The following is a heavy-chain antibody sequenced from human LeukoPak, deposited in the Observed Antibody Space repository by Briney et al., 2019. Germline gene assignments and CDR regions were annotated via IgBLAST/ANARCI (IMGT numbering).Heavy chain of an antibody. Sequence: ASVKVSCKASGYTFIDYYLHWVRQPTGQGPEWMGWINPHSGIARYAPGFQGRVALTRDTSINTVYMALPRLTSDDTAVYYCARSGLLPAGGSFFDYWGQGTLVTVSS. J-gene: IGHJ4*02. CDR2: INPHSGIA. CDR1: GYTFIDYY. V-gene: IGHV1-2*02. D-gene: IGHD3-3*01. CDR3: ARSGLLPAGGSFFDY.